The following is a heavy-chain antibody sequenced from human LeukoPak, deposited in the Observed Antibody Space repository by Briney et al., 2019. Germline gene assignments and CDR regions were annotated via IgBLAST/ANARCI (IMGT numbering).Heavy chain of an antibody. V-gene: IGHV4-61*02. J-gene: IGHJ4*02. CDR1: GGSISSINSGTYY. Sequence: SETLSLTCSVSGGSISSINSGTYYWSWIRQPAGKGLEWIGRIYAGGSINYNPSLNGRVTISIDRSKNQFSLKLSSVTVADTALYYCAAGGDEFAYWGQGTLVTVSS. CDR2: IYAGGSI. CDR3: AAGGDEFAY. D-gene: IGHD3-10*01.